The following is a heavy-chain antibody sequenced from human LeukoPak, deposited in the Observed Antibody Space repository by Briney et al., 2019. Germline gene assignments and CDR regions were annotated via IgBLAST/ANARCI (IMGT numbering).Heavy chain of an antibody. CDR2: ISYDGSNK. CDR3: ANAMMGIAAAGPF. CDR1: GFTFSSYS. V-gene: IGHV3-30*18. J-gene: IGHJ4*02. Sequence: GGSLRLSCAASGFTFSSYSMHWVRQAPGKGLEWVAVISYDGSNKYYADSVKGRFTISRDNSKNTLYLQMNSLRAEDTAVYYCANAMMGIAAAGPFWGQGTLVTVSS. D-gene: IGHD6-13*01.